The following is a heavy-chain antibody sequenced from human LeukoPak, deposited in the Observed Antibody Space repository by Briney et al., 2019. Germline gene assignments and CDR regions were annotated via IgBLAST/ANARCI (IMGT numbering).Heavy chain of an antibody. J-gene: IGHJ6*02. CDR2: ISYDGSNK. V-gene: IGHV3-30-3*01. D-gene: IGHD4-11*01. Sequence: GGSLRLSCAASGFTFSSYAMHWVRQAPGKGLEWVAVISYDGSNKYYADSVKGRFTISRDNSKNTLYLQMNSLRAEDTALYYCAKDISVTPGPPYYGMDVWGQGTTVTVSS. CDR1: GFTFSSYA. CDR3: AKDISVTPGPPYYGMDV.